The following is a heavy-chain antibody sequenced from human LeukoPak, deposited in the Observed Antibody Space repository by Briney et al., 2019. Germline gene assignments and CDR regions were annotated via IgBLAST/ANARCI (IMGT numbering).Heavy chain of an antibody. CDR1: GYTFTGYC. Sequence: ASVKVSCKASGYTFTGYCMHWVRQAPGQGLEWTGWINPNSGGTNYAQKFQGRVTMTRDTSISTAYMELSRLRSDDTAVYYCAGGRVGPDAFDIWGQGTMVTVSS. V-gene: IGHV1-2*02. CDR3: AGGRVGPDAFDI. D-gene: IGHD3-16*01. J-gene: IGHJ3*02. CDR2: INPNSGGT.